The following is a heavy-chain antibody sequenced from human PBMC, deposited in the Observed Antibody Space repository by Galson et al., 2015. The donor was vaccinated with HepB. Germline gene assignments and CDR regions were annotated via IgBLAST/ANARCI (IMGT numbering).Heavy chain of an antibody. CDR3: ARRVVDIVASNWFDP. D-gene: IGHD5-12*01. CDR1: GYSFTSYW. Sequence: QSGAEVKKPGESLKISCKGSGYSFTSYWIGWVRQMPGKGLEWMGRIDPSDSYTNYSPSFQGHVTISADKSISTAYLQWSSLKASDTAMYYCARRVVDIVASNWFDPWGQGTLVTVSS. CDR2: IDPSDSYT. J-gene: IGHJ5*02. V-gene: IGHV5-10-1*01.